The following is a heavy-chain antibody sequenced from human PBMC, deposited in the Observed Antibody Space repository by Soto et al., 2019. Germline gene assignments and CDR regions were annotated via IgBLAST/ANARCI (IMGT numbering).Heavy chain of an antibody. V-gene: IGHV2-5*02. CDR3: AQSPEYSGYDRYYFDY. J-gene: IGHJ4*02. CDR1: GFSLSTSGVG. Sequence: QITLKESGPTLVKPTQTLTLTCTFSGFSLSTSGVGVGWIRQPPGKALEWLALIYWDDDKRYSPSLKSRLTITKDTSKNQVVLTMTNMDPVDTATYYWAQSPEYSGYDRYYFDYWGQGTLVTVSS. CDR2: IYWDDDK. D-gene: IGHD5-12*01.